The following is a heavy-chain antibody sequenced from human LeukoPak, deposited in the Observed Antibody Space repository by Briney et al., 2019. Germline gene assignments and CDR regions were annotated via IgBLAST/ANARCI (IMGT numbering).Heavy chain of an antibody. V-gene: IGHV4-38-2*02. CDR1: GYSISSGYY. D-gene: IGHD3-22*01. CDR2: IYHSGST. Sequence: PSETLSLTRTVSGYSISSGYYWGWIRQPPGKGLEWIGSIYHSGSTYYNPSLKSRVTISVDTSKNQFSLKLSSVTAADTAVYYCARDRYYYDSSGYFDYWGQGTLVTVSS. CDR3: ARDRYYYDSSGYFDY. J-gene: IGHJ4*02.